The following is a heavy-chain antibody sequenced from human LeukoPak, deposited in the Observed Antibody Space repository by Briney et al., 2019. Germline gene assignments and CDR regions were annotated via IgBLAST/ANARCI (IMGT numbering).Heavy chain of an antibody. CDR1: GFTFTTYW. D-gene: IGHD3-10*02. V-gene: IGHV3-7*01. CDR2: INQGGSGR. Sequence: GGSLRLSCATSGFTFTTYWMSWVRRAPGKGLEWVANINQGGSGRYYVDSVKGRFTISRDNARNSLYLQMDSLRAEDTGVYYCARDHYVPHYWGQGTLVTVSS. CDR3: ARDHYVPHY. J-gene: IGHJ4*02.